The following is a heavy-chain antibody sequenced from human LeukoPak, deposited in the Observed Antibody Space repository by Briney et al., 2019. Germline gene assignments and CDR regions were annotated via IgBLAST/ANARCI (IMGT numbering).Heavy chain of an antibody. V-gene: IGHV1-69*02. J-gene: IGHJ6*03. CDR3: ATGDRRLQFYYYYMDV. Sequence: GASVKVSCKASGGTFSSYTISWVRQAPGQGLEWMGRIIPILGIANYAQKFQGRVTITADKSTSTAYMELSSLRSEDTAVYYCATGDRRLQFYYYYMDVWGKGTTVTVSS. D-gene: IGHD5-24*01. CDR2: IIPILGIA. CDR1: GGTFSSYT.